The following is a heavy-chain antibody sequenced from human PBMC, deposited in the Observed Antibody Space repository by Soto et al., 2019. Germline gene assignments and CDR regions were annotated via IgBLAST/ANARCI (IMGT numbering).Heavy chain of an antibody. V-gene: IGHV1-69*13. CDR3: ARLGGSSHPKGDLYGMDV. CDR1: GGTFSSYA. CDR2: IIPIFGTA. D-gene: IGHD6-13*01. Sequence: SVKVSCKASGGTFSSYAISWVRQAPGPGLEWMGGIIPIFGTAHYAQKFQGRVTITADESTSTAYMELSSLRSEDTAVYYCARLGGSSHPKGDLYGMDVWGQGTTVTVSS. J-gene: IGHJ6*02.